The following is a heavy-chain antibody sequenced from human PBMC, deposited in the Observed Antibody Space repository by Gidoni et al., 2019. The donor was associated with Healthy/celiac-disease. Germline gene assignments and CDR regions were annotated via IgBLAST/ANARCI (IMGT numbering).Heavy chain of an antibody. D-gene: IGHD3-22*01. J-gene: IGHJ2*01. V-gene: IGHV4-39*01. Sequence: QLQLQESGPGLVKPSETLSLTCTVSGGSISSSSYYWGWIRQPPGKGLEWIGSIYYSGSTYYNPSLKSRVTISVDTSKNQFSLKLSSVTAADTAVYYCARLPVLASGYYGTYWYFDLWGRGTLVTVSS. CDR2: IYYSGST. CDR3: ARLPVLASGYYGTYWYFDL. CDR1: GGSISSSSYY.